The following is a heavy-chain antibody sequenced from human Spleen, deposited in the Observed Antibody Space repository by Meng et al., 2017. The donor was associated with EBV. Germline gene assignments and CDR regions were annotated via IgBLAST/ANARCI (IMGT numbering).Heavy chain of an antibody. J-gene: IGHJ4*02. V-gene: IGHV4-34*01. CDR3: VRGGEGDGYSLPY. Sequence: QVPLRQWGAGLLNFSETLSLTFAFYGGSFSNYYWRWIRQPPGKGLEWIGEIIHTGETNYNPSLTGRVTISRDTSKKHLSLRLNSVTAADTAVYYCVRGGEGDGYSLPYWGQGTLVTVSS. CDR1: GGSFSNYY. D-gene: IGHD5-24*01. CDR2: IIHTGET.